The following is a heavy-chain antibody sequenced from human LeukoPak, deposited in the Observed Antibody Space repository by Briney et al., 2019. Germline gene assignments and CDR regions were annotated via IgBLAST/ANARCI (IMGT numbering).Heavy chain of an antibody. D-gene: IGHD3-3*01. Sequence: GGSLRLSCAASGFTFDSYSMSWVRQAPGKGLEWVSYITSSSSTIYYPDSVKGRFTISRDNAKNSLYLQMNSLRAEDTAVYYCARPLRESGYFYFDYWGQGTLVTVSS. CDR2: ITSSSSTI. V-gene: IGHV3-48*04. J-gene: IGHJ4*02. CDR3: ARPLRESGYFYFDY. CDR1: GFTFDSYS.